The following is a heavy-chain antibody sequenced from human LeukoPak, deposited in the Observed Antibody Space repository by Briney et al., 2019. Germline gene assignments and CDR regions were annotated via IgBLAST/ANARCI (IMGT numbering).Heavy chain of an antibody. J-gene: IGHJ6*02. V-gene: IGHV3-23*01. CDR2: ISCSGGST. CDR1: GFTFSSYA. D-gene: IGHD6-19*01. CDR3: AKARLAVAYYCYGMDV. Sequence: GGTLRLSCAASGFTFSSYAMSWVRQAPGKGLEWVSAISCSGGSTYYADPVKGRFTISRDNSRNRLYLQMDSLRAEDTAVYYCAKARLAVAYYCYGMDVWGQGTTVTVSS.